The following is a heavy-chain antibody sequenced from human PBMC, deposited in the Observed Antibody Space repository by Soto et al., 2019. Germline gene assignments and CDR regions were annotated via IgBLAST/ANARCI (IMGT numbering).Heavy chain of an antibody. CDR2: IYWDDDK. CDR3: AHFLSAYYDFWSGYYNNWFDP. J-gene: IGHJ5*02. Sequence: SGPTLVNPTQTLTLTCTFSGFSLSTSGVGVGWIRQPPGKALEWLALIYWDDDKRYSPSLKSRLTITKDTSKNQVVLTMTNMDPVDTATYYCAHFLSAYYDFWSGYYNNWFDPWGQGTLVTVSS. CDR1: GFSLSTSGVG. V-gene: IGHV2-5*02. D-gene: IGHD3-3*01.